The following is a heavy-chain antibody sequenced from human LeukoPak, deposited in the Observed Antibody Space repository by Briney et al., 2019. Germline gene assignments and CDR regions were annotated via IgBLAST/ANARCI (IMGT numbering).Heavy chain of an antibody. Sequence: GGSLRLSCAASGFTFRKHYMSWIRQAPGRGPEWVAYIGASGSTRYYRDSVNGRFTISRDNAKNSLHLQMNSLTAEDTAVYYCAKDLREWYYDPNGNYFSYGMDVWGQGTTVVVSS. CDR1: GFTFRKHY. V-gene: IGHV3-11*01. CDR3: AKDLREWYYDPNGNYFSYGMDV. J-gene: IGHJ6*02. D-gene: IGHD3-22*01. CDR2: IGASGSTR.